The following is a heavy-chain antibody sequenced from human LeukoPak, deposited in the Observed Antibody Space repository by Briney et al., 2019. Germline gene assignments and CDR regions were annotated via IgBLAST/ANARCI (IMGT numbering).Heavy chain of an antibody. J-gene: IGHJ4*02. CDR3: ARGRNYSY. CDR1: GGSFSGYY. Sequence: SETLSLTCAVYGGSFSGYYWSWIRQPPGKGLEWIGEINHSGSTNYNPSLKGRVTISVDTSKNQFSLKLSSVTAADTAVYYCARGRNYSYWGQGTLVTVSS. D-gene: IGHD1-14*01. CDR2: INHSGST. V-gene: IGHV4-34*01.